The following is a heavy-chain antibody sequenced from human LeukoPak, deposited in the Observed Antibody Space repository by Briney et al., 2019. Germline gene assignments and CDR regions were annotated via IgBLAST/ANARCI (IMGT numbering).Heavy chain of an antibody. CDR3: ARGALWFGELLYDY. CDR2: IYYSGST. D-gene: IGHD3-10*01. Sequence: SETLSLTCTVSGVSISSSSYYWGWIRQPPGKGLEWIGSIYYSGSTYYNPSLKSRVTISVDTSKNQFSLKLSSVTAADTAVYYCARGALWFGELLYDYWGQGTLVTVSS. J-gene: IGHJ4*02. CDR1: GVSISSSSYY. V-gene: IGHV4-39*07.